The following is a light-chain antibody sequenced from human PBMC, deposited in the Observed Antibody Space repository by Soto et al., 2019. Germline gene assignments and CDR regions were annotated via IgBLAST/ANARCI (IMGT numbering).Light chain of an antibody. CDR3: QQLISYPLT. CDR2: VAS. Sequence: DIQLTQSPPFLSASVGGSVTFTCRASQGISTYLAWYQQKPGRAPKLLIYVASTFQSGVPSRSRGSGSGTEFTLTISSLQPEDFATYYCQQLISYPLTFGGGTKVEFK. V-gene: IGKV1-9*01. J-gene: IGKJ4*01. CDR1: QGISTY.